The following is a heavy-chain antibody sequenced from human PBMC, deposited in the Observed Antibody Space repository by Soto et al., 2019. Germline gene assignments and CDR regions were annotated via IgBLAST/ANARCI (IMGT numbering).Heavy chain of an antibody. CDR3: AKDGPGWYFEP. D-gene: IGHD6-19*01. V-gene: IGHV1-3*01. Sequence: ASVKVSCKTSGETFSRSAIHWVRQVPGQRPEWMGWIHAGNGNTKYSQKFQDRLTVTRDTSASTAYMELSSLRSEDTGIYYCAKDGPGWYFEPWGHGTLVTVSS. CDR2: IHAGNGNT. CDR1: GETFSRSA. J-gene: IGHJ4*01.